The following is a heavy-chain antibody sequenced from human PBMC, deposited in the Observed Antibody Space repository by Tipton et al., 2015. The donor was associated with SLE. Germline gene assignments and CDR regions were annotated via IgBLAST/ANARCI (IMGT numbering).Heavy chain of an antibody. J-gene: IGHJ3*02. CDR1: GHSISNGDYY. D-gene: IGHD3-10*01. V-gene: IGHV4-31*03. CDR2: IYLSGLT. CDR3: ASAVSSLELYPPDAFDI. Sequence: TLSLTCTVSGHSISNGDYYWSWIRQLPGKGLEWIGYIYLSGLTSYNPSLNNRVSISVDTSNSQFSLKLSSVTAADTAVYFCASAVSSLELYPPDAFDIWGQGTMVTVSS.